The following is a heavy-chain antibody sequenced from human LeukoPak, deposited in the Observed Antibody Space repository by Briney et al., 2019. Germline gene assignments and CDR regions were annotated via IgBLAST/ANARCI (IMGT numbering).Heavy chain of an antibody. J-gene: IGHJ4*02. CDR3: TSGLYSSSWRDY. D-gene: IGHD6-13*01. Sequence: GGSLRLSCTASGFTFGDYEMSWVRQAPGKGLEWVGVIRSKAYGGTTEYAASVKGRFTISRDDSKSIAYLQMNSLKTEDTAVYYCTSGLYSSSWRDYWGQGTQATVSS. V-gene: IGHV3-49*04. CDR2: IRSKAYGGTT. CDR1: GFTFGDYE.